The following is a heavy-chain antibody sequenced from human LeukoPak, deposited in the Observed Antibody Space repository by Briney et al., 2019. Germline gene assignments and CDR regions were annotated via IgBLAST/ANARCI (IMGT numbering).Heavy chain of an antibody. CDR2: MNPNSGNT. J-gene: IGHJ6*03. D-gene: IGHD2-2*02. CDR3: ARGPYCSSTSCYTGYYYYYMDV. Sequence: VASVKVSCKASGYTFTSYDINWVRQATGQGLEWMGWMNPNSGNTGYAQKFQGRVTMTRNTSISTAYMELSSLRSEDTAVYYCARGPYCSSTSCYTGYYYYYMDVWGKGTTVTVSS. CDR1: GYTFTSYD. V-gene: IGHV1-8*01.